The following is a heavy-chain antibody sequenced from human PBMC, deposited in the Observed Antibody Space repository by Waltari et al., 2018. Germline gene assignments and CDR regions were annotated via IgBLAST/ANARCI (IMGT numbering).Heavy chain of an antibody. V-gene: IGHV4-38-2*01. CDR1: GYSLSSGYY. D-gene: IGHD6-6*01. CDR2: IYHSGST. Sequence: QVQLQESGPGLVKPSETLSLTCAVSGYSLSSGYYWGWIRQPPGKGLEWIGSIYHSGSTYYNPSLKSRVTISVDTSKNQFSLKLSSVTAADTAVYYCAGGLVTRPLDYWGQGTLVTVSS. CDR3: AGGLVTRPLDY. J-gene: IGHJ4*02.